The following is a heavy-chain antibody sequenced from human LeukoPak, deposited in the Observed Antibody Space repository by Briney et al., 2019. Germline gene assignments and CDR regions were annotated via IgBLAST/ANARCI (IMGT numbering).Heavy chain of an antibody. J-gene: IGHJ1*01. CDR3: ARHDSGSYHSDFQH. CDR1: GYSFTSHW. V-gene: IGHV5-51*01. CDR2: IYPGDSDT. Sequence: GASLQISCKGSGYSFTSHWIGWVRQLPGKGLEWMGIIYPGDSDTRYSPSFQGQVTISADKSISTAYLQWSSLKASDTAMYYCARHDSGSYHSDFQHWGQGTLVTVSS. D-gene: IGHD1-26*01.